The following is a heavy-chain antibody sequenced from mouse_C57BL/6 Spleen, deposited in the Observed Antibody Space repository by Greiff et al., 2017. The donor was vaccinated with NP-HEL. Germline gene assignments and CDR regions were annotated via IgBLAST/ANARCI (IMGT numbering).Heavy chain of an antibody. CDR2: IYPGVGDT. D-gene: IGHD1-1*01. J-gene: IGHJ4*01. Sequence: QVQLQQSGPELVKPGASVKISCKASGYAFSSSWMNWVKQRPGKGLEWIGRIYPGVGDTNYNGKFKGKATLTADKSSSTAYMQLSSLTSEDSAVYFCARSSYNYAMDYWGQGTSVTVSS. CDR3: ARSSYNYAMDY. CDR1: GYAFSSSW. V-gene: IGHV1-82*01.